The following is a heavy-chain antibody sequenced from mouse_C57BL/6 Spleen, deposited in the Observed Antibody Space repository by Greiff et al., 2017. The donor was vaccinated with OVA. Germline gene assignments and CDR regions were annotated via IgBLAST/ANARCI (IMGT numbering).Heavy chain of an antibody. J-gene: IGHJ2*01. CDR1: GFTFSSYA. V-gene: IGHV5-4*01. Sequence: DVKLVESGGGLVKPGGSLKLSCAASGFTFSSYAMSWVRQTPEKRLEWVATISDGGSYTYYPDNVKGRFTISRDNAKNNLYLQMSHLKSEDTAMYYCARDNDGYSYYFDYWGQGTTLTVSS. D-gene: IGHD2-3*01. CDR2: ISDGGSYT. CDR3: ARDNDGYSYYFDY.